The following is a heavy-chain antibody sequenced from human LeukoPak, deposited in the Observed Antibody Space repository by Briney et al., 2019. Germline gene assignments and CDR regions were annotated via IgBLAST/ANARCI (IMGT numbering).Heavy chain of an antibody. CDR1: GGSFSGYY. Sequence: SETLSLTCAVYGGSFSGYYRSWIRQPPGKGLEWVGEINHSGSTNYNPSLKKRVTISLEKSNNHFSLKLSSVTAADTAVYYCAGGLFGVVIIGYNWFDPWGQGTLVTVSS. CDR3: AGGLFGVVIIGYNWFDP. V-gene: IGHV4-34*01. D-gene: IGHD3-3*01. J-gene: IGHJ5*02. CDR2: INHSGST.